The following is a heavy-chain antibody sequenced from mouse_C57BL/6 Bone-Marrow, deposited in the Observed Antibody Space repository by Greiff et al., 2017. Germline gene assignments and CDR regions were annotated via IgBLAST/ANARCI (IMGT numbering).Heavy chain of an antibody. Sequence: EVKVVESGGGLVKPGGSLKLSCAASGFTFSDYGMHWVRQAPEKGLEWVAYISSASSTINYADKVNGRFTISRDNATTTLFLQMTSLRSGDTAMYYCARRKSLDYWGQGTTLTVSS. CDR3: ARRKSLDY. CDR2: ISSASSTI. CDR1: GFTFSDYG. J-gene: IGHJ2*01. V-gene: IGHV5-17*01.